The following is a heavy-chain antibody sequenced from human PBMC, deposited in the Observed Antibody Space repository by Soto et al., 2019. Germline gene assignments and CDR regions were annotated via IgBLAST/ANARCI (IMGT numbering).Heavy chain of an antibody. CDR1: GGSFSGYY. Sequence: LETLSLTCAVYGGSFSGYYWSWIRQPPGKGLEWIGEINHSGSTNYNPSLKSRVTISVDTSKNQFSLKLSSVTAADTAVYYCARGFYCSSTSCSSYFEYWGQGTLVTVSS. V-gene: IGHV4-34*01. D-gene: IGHD2-2*01. CDR2: INHSGST. J-gene: IGHJ4*02. CDR3: ARGFYCSSTSCSSYFEY.